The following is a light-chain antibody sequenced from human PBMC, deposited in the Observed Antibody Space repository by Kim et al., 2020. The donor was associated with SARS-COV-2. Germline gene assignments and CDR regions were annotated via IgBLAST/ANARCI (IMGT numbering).Light chain of an antibody. CDR3: QQYDNWPLT. CDR1: HTVRSN. J-gene: IGKJ4*01. V-gene: IGKV3-15*01. Sequence: ERVMTQFPATLSVSPGERVTLSCRASHTVRSNLAWYQQKPGQAPRLLIYGASTRATGLPARFSGSGSGTEFTLTISSLQSEDSAVYYCQQYDNWPLTFGGGTKVDIK. CDR2: GAS.